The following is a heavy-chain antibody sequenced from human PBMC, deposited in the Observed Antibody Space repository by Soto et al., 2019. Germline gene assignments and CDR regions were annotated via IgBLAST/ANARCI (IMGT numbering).Heavy chain of an antibody. CDR1: GFTFSPYG. D-gene: IGHD6-19*01. Sequence: QVQLVESGGGVVQPGRSLRLSCAASGFTFSPYGMHWVRQAPGKGLEWVAVISYDGNEKHYADYVKGRFTISRDNSKDTLSLQMNSLRAEDPAVYYCAKGGAISGWTWVDYWGQGTLVTVSS. CDR3: AKGGAISGWTWVDY. J-gene: IGHJ4*02. CDR2: ISYDGNEK. V-gene: IGHV3-30*18.